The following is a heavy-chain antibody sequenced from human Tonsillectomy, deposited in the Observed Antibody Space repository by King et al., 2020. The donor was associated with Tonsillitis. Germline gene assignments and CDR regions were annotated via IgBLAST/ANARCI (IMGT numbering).Heavy chain of an antibody. CDR2: ISWNSGTI. CDR3: TKDPDYYDSSTS. J-gene: IGHJ4*02. D-gene: IGHD3-22*01. V-gene: IGHV3-9*01. CDR1: GFSFDDYA. Sequence: VQLVESGGALVHPGRSLRLSCAASGFSFDDYAMHWVRQAPGKGLEWVSGISWNSGTIGYADSVKGRFTISRDNAKNFLYLQMNSLRAEDTALYYCTKDPDYYDSSTSWGQGTLVTVSS.